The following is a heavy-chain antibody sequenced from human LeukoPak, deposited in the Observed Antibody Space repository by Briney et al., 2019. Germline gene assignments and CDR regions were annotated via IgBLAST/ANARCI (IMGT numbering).Heavy chain of an antibody. D-gene: IGHD5-24*01. J-gene: IGHJ4*02. V-gene: IGHV4-59*08. CDR3: ARQRWLQYRYYFDY. CDR2: IYYSGST. Sequence: SGTLSLTCAVSGGSISSYYWSWIRQPPGKGLEWIGYIYYSGSTNYNPSLKSRVTISVDTSKNQFSLKLSSVTAADTAVYYCARQRWLQYRYYFDYWGQGTLVAVSS. CDR1: GGSISSYY.